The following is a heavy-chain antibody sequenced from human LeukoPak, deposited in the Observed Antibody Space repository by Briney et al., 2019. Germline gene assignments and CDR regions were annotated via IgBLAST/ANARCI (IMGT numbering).Heavy chain of an antibody. Sequence: GGSLRLSCAASGFTFSSYGMHWVRKAPGKGLEWVAVISYDGSNKYYADSVKGRFTISRDNSKNTLYLQMNSLRAEDTAVYYCAKDFITMVRGVFSCMDVWGQGTTVTVSS. D-gene: IGHD3-10*01. CDR2: ISYDGSNK. J-gene: IGHJ6*02. CDR3: AKDFITMVRGVFSCMDV. V-gene: IGHV3-30*18. CDR1: GFTFSSYG.